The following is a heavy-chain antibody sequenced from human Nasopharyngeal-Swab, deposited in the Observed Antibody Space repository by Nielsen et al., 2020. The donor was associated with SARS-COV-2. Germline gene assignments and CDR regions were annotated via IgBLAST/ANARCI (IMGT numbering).Heavy chain of an antibody. CDR2: ISSSGNTM. D-gene: IGHD1-26*01. CDR1: GFTFSSSE. Sequence: GESLKISCAASGFTFSSSEMTWVRQAPGKGLEWVSYISSSGNTMYYADSVKGRFTISRDNAKNSLYLQMNSLRAEDTAVYYCARGPGGSYFDSWGQGTLATVSS. J-gene: IGHJ4*02. CDR3: ARGPGGSYFDS. V-gene: IGHV3-48*03.